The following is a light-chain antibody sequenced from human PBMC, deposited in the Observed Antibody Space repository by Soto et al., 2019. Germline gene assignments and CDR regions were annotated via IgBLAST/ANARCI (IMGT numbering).Light chain of an antibody. J-gene: IGKJ2*01. V-gene: IGKV3-20*01. CDR3: QQYVNSLYT. CDR1: QSVSSTY. CDR2: GAS. Sequence: IVLTQSPGTLSLSPGERATLSCRASQSVSSTYLAWYQQKPGQAPGLLIYGASSRATGIPDRFSGSGSGTDFTLTISRLEPEDFAVYYCQQYVNSLYTFGQGTKLEIK.